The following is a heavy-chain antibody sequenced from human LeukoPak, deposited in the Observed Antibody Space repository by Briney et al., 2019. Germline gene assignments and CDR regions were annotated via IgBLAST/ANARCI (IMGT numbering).Heavy chain of an antibody. CDR2: ISYDGSNK. CDR1: GFTFSSYA. V-gene: IGHV3-30*04. J-gene: IGHJ5*02. D-gene: IGHD4-17*01. Sequence: GGSLRLSCAASGFTFSSYAMHWVRQAPGKGLEWVAVISYDGSNKYYADSVKGRFTISRDNSKNTLYLQMNSLRAEDTAVYYCARGYGDYPSNWFDPWGQGTLVTVSS. CDR3: ARGYGDYPSNWFDP.